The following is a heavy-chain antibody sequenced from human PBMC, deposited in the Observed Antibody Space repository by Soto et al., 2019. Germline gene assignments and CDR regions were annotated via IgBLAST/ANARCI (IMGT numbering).Heavy chain of an antibody. CDR1: GFTFSGSA. CDR2: IRSKANSYAT. J-gene: IGHJ6*02. D-gene: IGHD5-12*01. Sequence: GGSLRLSCAASGFTFSGSAMHWVRQASGKGLEWVGRIRSKANSYATAYAASGKGRFTISRDDSKNTAYLQMNSLKTEDTAVYYCTRDSGYDYRGYYYYYGMDVWRQGTTVTVSS. V-gene: IGHV3-73*01. CDR3: TRDSGYDYRGYYYYYGMDV.